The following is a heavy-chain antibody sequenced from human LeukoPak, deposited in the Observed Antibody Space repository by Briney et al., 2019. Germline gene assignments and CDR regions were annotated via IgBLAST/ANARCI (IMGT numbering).Heavy chain of an antibody. Sequence: GGSLRLSCAPSGFTFSSYSMNCARQPPGKGLEWVANIRQDGNEKYYVASVRGRFTISRHNAQKSLHLQMNSRRGEDTAVYYCARLADYDNRGNFDYWGQGTLVSVSP. CDR2: IRQDGNEK. CDR3: ARLADYDNRGNFDY. J-gene: IGHJ4*02. V-gene: IGHV3-7*01. CDR1: GFTFSSYS. D-gene: IGHD3-22*01.